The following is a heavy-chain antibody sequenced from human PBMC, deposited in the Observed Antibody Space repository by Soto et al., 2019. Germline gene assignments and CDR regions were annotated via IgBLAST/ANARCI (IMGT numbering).Heavy chain of an antibody. CDR3: VTDSSGDNWFDP. CDR2: IWYDGSNR. J-gene: IGHJ5*02. D-gene: IGHD3-22*01. Sequence: GGSLRLSCAASGFTFSSYGMHWVRQAPGKGLEWVAVIWYDGSNRYHADSVKGRFTISRDNSKNTVYLEMNSLRSEDTAVYYCVTDSSGDNWFDPWGQGTQVTVSS. CDR1: GFTFSSYG. V-gene: IGHV3-30*02.